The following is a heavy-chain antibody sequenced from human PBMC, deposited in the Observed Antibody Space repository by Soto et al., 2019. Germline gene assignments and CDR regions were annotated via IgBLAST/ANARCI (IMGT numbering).Heavy chain of an antibody. V-gene: IGHV3-33*01. CDR2: IWYDGSNK. CDR3: ARMFVDYYYYYMDV. D-gene: IGHD2-21*01. Sequence: GGSLRLSCAASGFTFSSYGMHWVRQAPGKGLEWVAVIWYDGSNKYYADSVKGRFTISRDNSKNTLYLQMNSLRAEDTAVYYCARMFVDYYYYYMDVWGKGTTVTVSS. CDR1: GFTFSSYG. J-gene: IGHJ6*03.